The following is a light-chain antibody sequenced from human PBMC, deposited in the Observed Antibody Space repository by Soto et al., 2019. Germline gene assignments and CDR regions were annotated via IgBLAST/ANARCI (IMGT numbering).Light chain of an antibody. CDR1: SSDVGGYNY. Sequence: QSALTQPPSASGSPGQSVTISCTGTSSDVGGYNYVSWYQQHPGKAPKLMIYEVSKRPSGVPDRFSGSKSDNTASLTVSGLQAEDEADYYCQSYDTSLTGPVVFGGGTKLTVL. CDR2: EVS. CDR3: QSYDTSLTGPVV. J-gene: IGLJ2*01. V-gene: IGLV2-8*01.